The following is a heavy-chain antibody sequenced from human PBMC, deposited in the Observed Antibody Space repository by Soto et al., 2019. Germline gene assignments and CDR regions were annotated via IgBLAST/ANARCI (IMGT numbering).Heavy chain of an antibody. V-gene: IGHV4-4*07. CDR3: ARGVGSSPPRY. Sequence: SETLSLTCTVSGGSISNYYCNWIRQPAGKGLEWIGRIYASGSPYYNPSLRSRVTISADTSKNQISLKLTSPTAADTAVYYCARGVGSSPPRYWGRGTLVTVS. J-gene: IGHJ4*02. D-gene: IGHD1-26*01. CDR1: GGSISNYY. CDR2: IYASGSP.